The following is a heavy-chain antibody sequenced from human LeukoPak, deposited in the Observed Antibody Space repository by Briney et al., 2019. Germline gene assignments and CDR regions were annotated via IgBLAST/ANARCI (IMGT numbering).Heavy chain of an antibody. D-gene: IGHD3-22*01. CDR3: ASRGVRRDYYDSSGYIGDAFDI. Sequence: PGGSLRLSCAASGFTFSSYWMHWVRQAPGKGLVWVSRFNSDGSSTSYADSVKGRFTISRDNAKNTLYLQMNSLRAEDTAVYYCASRGVRRDYYDSSGYIGDAFDIWGQGTMVTVSS. CDR2: FNSDGSST. V-gene: IGHV3-74*01. CDR1: GFTFSSYW. J-gene: IGHJ3*02.